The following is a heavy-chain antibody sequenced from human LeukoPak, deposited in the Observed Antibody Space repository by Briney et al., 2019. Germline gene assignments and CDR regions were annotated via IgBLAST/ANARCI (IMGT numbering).Heavy chain of an antibody. D-gene: IGHD1-26*01. V-gene: IGHV1-69*05. J-gene: IGHJ4*02. CDR3: ARGAQLELHYYFDY. CDR2: IIPIFGTA. Sequence: SVKVSCKASGGTFSRYAISWVRQAPGQGLEWMGGIIPIFGTANYAQKFQGRVTITTDESTSTAYMELSSLRSEDTAVYYCARGAQLELHYYFDYWGQGTLVTVSS. CDR1: GGTFSRYA.